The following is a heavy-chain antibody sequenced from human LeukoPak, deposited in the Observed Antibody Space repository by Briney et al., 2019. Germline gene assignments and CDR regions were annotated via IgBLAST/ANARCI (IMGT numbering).Heavy chain of an antibody. V-gene: IGHV3-21*01. CDR2: ISSSTTYI. D-gene: IGHD4-23*01. CDR1: GFTVSSNY. Sequence: GGSLRLSCAASGFTVSSNYMSWVRQAPGKGLEWVSSISSSTTYIYYADSVKGRLTISRDNAKNSLSLQMNSLRAEDTAVYYCARVDNYGGNPPDYWGQGTLVTVSS. CDR3: ARVDNYGGNPPDY. J-gene: IGHJ4*02.